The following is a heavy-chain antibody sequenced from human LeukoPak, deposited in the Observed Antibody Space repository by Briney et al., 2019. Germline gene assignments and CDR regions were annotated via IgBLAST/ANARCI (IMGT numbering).Heavy chain of an antibody. Sequence: GGSLRLSCAASGFTFSSYAMSWVRQAPGKGLEWVSAISSSGGSTYYADSVKGRFTISRDNSKNTLYLQMNSLRAEDTAVYYCAKDPTMVRGVVQKGTRDDYWGQGTLVTVSS. CDR2: ISSSGGST. V-gene: IGHV3-23*01. CDR3: AKDPTMVRGVVQKGTRDDY. D-gene: IGHD3-10*01. CDR1: GFTFSSYA. J-gene: IGHJ4*02.